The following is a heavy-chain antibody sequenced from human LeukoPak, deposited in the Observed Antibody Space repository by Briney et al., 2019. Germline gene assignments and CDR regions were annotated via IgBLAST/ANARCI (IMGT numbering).Heavy chain of an antibody. V-gene: IGHV1-2*02. CDR2: INPNSGGT. CDR1: GYTFTGYY. Sequence: ASVKVSCKASGYTFTGYYMHWVRQAPGQGLEWMGWINPNSGGTNYAQKFQGRVTMTRDTSISTAYMELSRLRSDDTAVYYCARDWDPRYSAPYNWFDPWGQGTLVTVSS. J-gene: IGHJ5*02. CDR3: ARDWDPRYSAPYNWFDP. D-gene: IGHD2-15*01.